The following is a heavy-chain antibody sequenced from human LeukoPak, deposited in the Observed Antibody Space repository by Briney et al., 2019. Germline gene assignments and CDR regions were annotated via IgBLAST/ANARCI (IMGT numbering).Heavy chain of an antibody. CDR3: ARGFPPYDYVWGSYRLYYFDY. J-gene: IGHJ4*02. CDR2: INHSGST. Sequence: SETLSLTCAVYGGSFSGYYWSWIRQPPGKGLEWIGEINHSGSTNYNPSLKSRVTISVDTSKNQFSLKLSSVTAADTAVYYRARGFPPYDYVWGSYRLYYFDYWGQGTLVTVSS. V-gene: IGHV4-34*01. CDR1: GGSFSGYY. D-gene: IGHD3-16*02.